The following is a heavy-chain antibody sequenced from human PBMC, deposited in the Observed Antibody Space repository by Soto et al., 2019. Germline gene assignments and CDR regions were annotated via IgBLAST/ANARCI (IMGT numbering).Heavy chain of an antibody. CDR2: IFTGGTST. Sequence: GGSLRLSCSASGFTLSNFTISRVRLTPGKGLQWVSTIFTGGTSTVYADPVRGRFSISRDDSKNTLYLQMDNLRVDDTALYFCAKDRHPDGIWTFDYWGRGTLVTVSS. CDR3: AKDRHPDGIWTFDY. D-gene: IGHD3-9*01. V-gene: IGHV3-23*01. CDR1: GFTLSNFT. J-gene: IGHJ4*02.